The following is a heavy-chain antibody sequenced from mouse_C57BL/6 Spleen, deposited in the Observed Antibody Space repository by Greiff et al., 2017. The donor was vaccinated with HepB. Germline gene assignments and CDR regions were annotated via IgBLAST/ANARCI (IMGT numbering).Heavy chain of an antibody. CDR3: TGDYGSSYRGYFDV. V-gene: IGHV6-3*01. CDR1: GFTFSNYW. CDR2: IRLKSDNYAT. Sequence: EVKVVESGGGLVQPGGSMKLSCVASGFTFSNYWMNWVRQSPEKGLEWVAQIRLKSDNYATHYAESVKGRFTISRDDSKSSVYLQMNNLRAEDTGIYYCTGDYGSSYRGYFDVWGTGTTVTVSS. D-gene: IGHD1-1*01. J-gene: IGHJ1*03.